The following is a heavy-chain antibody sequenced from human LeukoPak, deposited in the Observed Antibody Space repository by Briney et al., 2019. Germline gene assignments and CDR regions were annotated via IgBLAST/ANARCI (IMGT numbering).Heavy chain of an antibody. CDR1: GYTFTSYD. J-gene: IGHJ4*02. CDR2: MSPNSGDK. V-gene: IGHV1-8*01. Sequence: ASVKVSCKASGYTFTSYDINWVRQATGQGLEWMGWMSPNSGDKGYVQKFQGRVTMTRSTSISTAYMELSSLRSEDTAVYFCARGPGGTGSLFDYWGQGTPVTVSS. D-gene: IGHD7-27*01. CDR3: ARGPGGTGSLFDY.